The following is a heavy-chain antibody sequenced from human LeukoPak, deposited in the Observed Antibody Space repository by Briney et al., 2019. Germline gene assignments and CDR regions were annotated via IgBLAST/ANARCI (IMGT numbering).Heavy chain of an antibody. CDR1: RFTFSIFA. Sequence: GGSLRLSCAASRFTFSIFAMNWVRQAPGKGLEWLSYISSSSTIYCADSVKGRFTISRDNAKNSLYLQLNSLRPEDTGLYYCARDRGGWPDYWGQGTLVTVSS. J-gene: IGHJ4*02. CDR3: ARDRGGWPDY. CDR2: ISSSSTI. V-gene: IGHV3-48*01. D-gene: IGHD6-19*01.